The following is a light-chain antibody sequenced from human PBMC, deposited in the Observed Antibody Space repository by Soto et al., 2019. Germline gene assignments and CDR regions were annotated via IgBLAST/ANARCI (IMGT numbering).Light chain of an antibody. V-gene: IGLV2-14*01. CDR1: SSDVGAYNS. CDR2: DVS. J-gene: IGLJ1*01. Sequence: QSALTQPASVSGSPGQSIAISCTGTSSDVGAYNSVSWYQQYPGKAPKLMIHDVSNRPSGVSDRFSGSKSGNTASLTISGLQADDEADYYCSSYTSINSYVFGSVTKVTVL. CDR3: SSYTSINSYV.